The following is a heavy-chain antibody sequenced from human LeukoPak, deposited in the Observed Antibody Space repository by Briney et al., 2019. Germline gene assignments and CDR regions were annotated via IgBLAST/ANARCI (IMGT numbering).Heavy chain of an antibody. V-gene: IGHV3-23*01. CDR1: GFTFSSYA. D-gene: IGHD6-13*01. Sequence: PGGSLRLSCAASGFTFSSYAMSWVRQAPGKGLEWVSAISGSGGSTYYADSVKGRFTISRDNSKNTLYLQMNSLRAEDTAVYYCATPMRDSSSWRYYLDYWGQGTLVTVSS. CDR3: ATPMRDSSSWRYYLDY. CDR2: ISGSGGST. J-gene: IGHJ4*02.